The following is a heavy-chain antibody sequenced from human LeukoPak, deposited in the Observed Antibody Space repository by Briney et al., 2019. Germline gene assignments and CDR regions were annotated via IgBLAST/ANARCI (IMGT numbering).Heavy chain of an antibody. J-gene: IGHJ4*02. V-gene: IGHV4-39*07. CDR3: ARGITMVRGVIKKSYYFDY. D-gene: IGHD3-10*01. Sequence: PSETLSLTCTVSGGSISSSFYYWSWIRQPPGKGLEWIGEINHSGSTNYNPSLKSRVTISVDTSKNQFSLKLSSVTAADTAVYYCARGITMVRGVIKKSYYFDYWGQGTLVTVSS. CDR1: GGSISSSFYY. CDR2: INHSGST.